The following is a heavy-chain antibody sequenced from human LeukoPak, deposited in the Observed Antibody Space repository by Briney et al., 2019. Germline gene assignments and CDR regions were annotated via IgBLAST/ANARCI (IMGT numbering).Heavy chain of an antibody. CDR1: GGSISSSSYY. V-gene: IGHV4-39*01. Sequence: SETLSLTCSVSGGSISSSSYYWGWIRQPPGKGLEWIGSIYYSGTTYYSPSLKSRVTISVHTSKNQFSLKLSSVTAADTAVYYCARHSYSSGWYFDYWGQGTLVTVSS. D-gene: IGHD6-19*01. CDR3: ARHSYSSGWYFDY. CDR2: IYYSGTT. J-gene: IGHJ4*02.